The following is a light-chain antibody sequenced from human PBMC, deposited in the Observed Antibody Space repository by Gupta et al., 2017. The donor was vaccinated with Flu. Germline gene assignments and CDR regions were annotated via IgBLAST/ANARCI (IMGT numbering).Light chain of an antibody. Sequence: EIVLTQAPLSAPVTLGQSASISCRSSQSLVHSDGDTYLSWLHQRPGQPPRLLTYKISDRFSGVPDRFTGSGAGTDFTLEISRVEAEDVGVYYCMQATQFPYTFGQGTKLEIK. CDR2: KIS. J-gene: IGKJ2*01. V-gene: IGKV2-24*01. CDR3: MQATQFPYT. CDR1: QSLVHSDGDTY.